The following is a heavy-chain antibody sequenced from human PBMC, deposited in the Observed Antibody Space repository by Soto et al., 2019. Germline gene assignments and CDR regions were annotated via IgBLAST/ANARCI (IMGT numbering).Heavy chain of an antibody. CDR2: IYYSGST. V-gene: IGHV4-30-4*01. D-gene: IGHD6-13*01. J-gene: IGHJ4*02. CDR3: ARESYGVAAAGRRHLGGLVDY. Sequence: SETLSLTCTVSGGSISSGDYYWSWIRQPPGKGLEWIGYIYYSGSTYYNPSLKSRVTISVDTPKNQFSLKLSSVTAADTAVYYCARESYGVAAAGRRHLGGLVDYWGQGTLVTVSS. CDR1: GGSISSGDYY.